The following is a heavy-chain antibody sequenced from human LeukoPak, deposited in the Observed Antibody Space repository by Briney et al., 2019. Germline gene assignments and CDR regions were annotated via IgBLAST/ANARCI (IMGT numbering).Heavy chain of an antibody. Sequence: PGGSLRLSCAASGFSISNFWMSWVRQAPRKGPEWVANIKQDGSENYYVDSVRGRFTISRDNAKNSLYLQMNSLRAEDTAVYYCARGEYYYDGGYWGQGTLVTVSS. CDR1: GFSISNFW. V-gene: IGHV3-7*03. CDR2: IKQDGSEN. D-gene: IGHD3-22*01. CDR3: ARGEYYYDGGY. J-gene: IGHJ4*02.